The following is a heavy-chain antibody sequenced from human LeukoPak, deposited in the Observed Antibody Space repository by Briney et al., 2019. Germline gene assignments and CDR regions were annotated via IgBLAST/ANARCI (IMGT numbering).Heavy chain of an antibody. D-gene: IGHD3-16*02. CDR2: ISGSGGST. J-gene: IGHJ5*02. CDR3: ARGASTFGGVIAPNWFDP. Sequence: GGTLRLSCAASGFTFNSYGMSWVRQAPGKGLEWVSAISGSGGSTYYADSVKGRFTISRDNSKNTLYLQMNSLRAEDTAVYYCARGASTFGGVIAPNWFDPWGQGTLVTVSS. CDR1: GFTFNSYG. V-gene: IGHV3-23*01.